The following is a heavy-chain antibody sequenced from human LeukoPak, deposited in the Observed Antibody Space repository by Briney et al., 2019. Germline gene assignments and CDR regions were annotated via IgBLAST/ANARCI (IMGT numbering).Heavy chain of an antibody. J-gene: IGHJ6*03. Sequence: SSETLSLTCTVSGYSISSGYYWGWIRQPPGKGLEWIGSIYHSGSTYYNPSLKSRVTISVDTSKNQFSLKLSSVTAADTAVYYCARVSIVVVSAAIDPYYMDVWGKGTTVTVSS. V-gene: IGHV4-38-2*02. CDR1: GYSISSGYY. CDR2: IYHSGST. CDR3: ARVSIVVVSAAIDPYYMDV. D-gene: IGHD2-2*01.